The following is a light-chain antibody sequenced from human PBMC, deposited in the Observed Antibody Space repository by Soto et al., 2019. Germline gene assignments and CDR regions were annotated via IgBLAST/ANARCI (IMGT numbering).Light chain of an antibody. CDR2: GAT. V-gene: IGKV3-15*01. CDR1: QSISNN. CDR3: QQYNNWPLT. Sequence: ETVMTQSPATLSVSPGERATRSCRAGQSISNNLAWYQQNPGQAPRLLIYGATTRATGIPSWFSGSGSGTEFTLTISSLQSEDFEVYYCQQYNNWPLTFGGGTKVEIK. J-gene: IGKJ4*01.